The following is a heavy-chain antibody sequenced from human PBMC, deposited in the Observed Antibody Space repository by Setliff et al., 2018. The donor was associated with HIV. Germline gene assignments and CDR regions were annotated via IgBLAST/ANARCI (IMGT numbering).Heavy chain of an antibody. V-gene: IGHV1-18*01. CDR3: AKDRPGHIYGQGDAFEI. J-gene: IGHJ3*02. D-gene: IGHD5-18*01. CDR1: GYTFSSHG. Sequence: ASVKVSCKASGYTFSSHGISWVRQAPGQGFEWLGWISIYNGNTKYAEKFQGRVTMTTDTSSTAYMELRSLYTYDTAVYYCAKDRPGHIYGQGDAFEIWGQGTMVTVSS. CDR2: ISIYNGNT.